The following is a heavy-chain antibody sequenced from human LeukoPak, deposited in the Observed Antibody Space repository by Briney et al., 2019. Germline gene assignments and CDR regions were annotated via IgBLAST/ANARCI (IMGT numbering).Heavy chain of an antibody. J-gene: IGHJ4*02. CDR3: ARFPYDDHGKNHYLDY. CDR1: GGSITSYY. D-gene: IGHD4-17*01. Sequence: SETLSLTCTVSGGSITSYYWSWIRQPPGEGLEWIGYIYSSGSTNYNPSLKSRVTILVDPSKNQFALRLSYATAADTAVYSCARFPYDDHGKNHYLDYWGRGNLVTVSS. V-gene: IGHV4-59*08. CDR2: IYSSGST.